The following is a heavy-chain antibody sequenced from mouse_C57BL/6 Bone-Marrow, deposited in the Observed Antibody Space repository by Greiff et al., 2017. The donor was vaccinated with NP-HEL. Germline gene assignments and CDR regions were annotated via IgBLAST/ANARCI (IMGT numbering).Heavy chain of an antibody. Sequence: QVQLKESGAELARPGASVKLSCKASGYTFTSYGISWVKQRTGQGLEWIGELYPRSGNTYYNEKFKGKATLTADKSSSTAYMELRSLTSEDSAVYFCARGPFYYYGSSSYFDYWGQGTTLTVSA. J-gene: IGHJ2*01. CDR2: LYPRSGNT. CDR1: GYTFTSYG. CDR3: ARGPFYYYGSSSYFDY. V-gene: IGHV1-81*01. D-gene: IGHD1-1*01.